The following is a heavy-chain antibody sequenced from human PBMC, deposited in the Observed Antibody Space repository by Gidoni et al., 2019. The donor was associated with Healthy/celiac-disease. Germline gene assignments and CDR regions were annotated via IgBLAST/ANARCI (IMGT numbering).Heavy chain of an antibody. J-gene: IGHJ4*02. D-gene: IGHD6-19*01. CDR1: GFTFSSYA. CDR2: ISGSGGST. V-gene: IGHV3-23*01. Sequence: EVQLLESGVGLVQPGGSLRLSCAASGFTFSSYAMSWVRQAPGKGLEWVSAISGSGGSTYYADSVKGRFTISRDNSKNTLYLQMNSLRAEDTAVYYCAKEAYSSGLGGGHFDYWGQGTLVTVSS. CDR3: AKEAYSSGLGGGHFDY.